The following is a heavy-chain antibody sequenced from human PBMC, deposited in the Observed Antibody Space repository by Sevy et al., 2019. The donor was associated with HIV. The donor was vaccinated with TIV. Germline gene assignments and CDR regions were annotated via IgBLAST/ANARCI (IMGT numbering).Heavy chain of an antibody. D-gene: IGHD2-2*01. V-gene: IGHV3-11*06. CDR1: GFTFSDYY. CDR3: ARDIFDPYCSSTSCYLDYYYYGMDV. J-gene: IGHJ6*02. Sequence: EGSLRLSCAASGFTFSDYYMSWIRQAPGKGLEWVSYISSSSSYTNYADSVKGRFTISRDNAKNSLYLQMNSLRAEDTAVYYCARDIFDPYCSSTSCYLDYYYYGMDVWGQGTTVTVSS. CDR2: ISSSSSYT.